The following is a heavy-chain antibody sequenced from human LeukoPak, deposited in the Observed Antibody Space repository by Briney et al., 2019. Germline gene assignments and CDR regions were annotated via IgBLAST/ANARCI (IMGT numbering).Heavy chain of an antibody. Sequence: RASVKVSCKASGGTFSSYAISWVRQAPGQGLEWMGGIIPIFGTANYAQKFQGRVTITTDESKSTAYMELSSLRSEDTAVYYCARAPYYYDSSGYAEFDYWGQGTLVTVSS. D-gene: IGHD3-22*01. CDR1: GGTFSSYA. CDR3: ARAPYYYDSSGYAEFDY. V-gene: IGHV1-69*05. J-gene: IGHJ4*02. CDR2: IIPIFGTA.